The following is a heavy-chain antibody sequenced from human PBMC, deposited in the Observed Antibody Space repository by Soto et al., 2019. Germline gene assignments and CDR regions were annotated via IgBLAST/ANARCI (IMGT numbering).Heavy chain of an antibody. CDR1: GFTFSSYA. J-gene: IGHJ2*01. Sequence: QVQLVESGGGVVQPGRSLRLSCAASGFTFSSYAMHWVRQAPGKGLEWVAVISYDGSNKYYADSVKGRFTISRDNSKNTLYLQMNSLRAEDTAVYSCARGPIITMVRGDWYFDLWGRGTLVTVSS. V-gene: IGHV3-30-3*01. D-gene: IGHD3-10*01. CDR2: ISYDGSNK. CDR3: ARGPIITMVRGDWYFDL.